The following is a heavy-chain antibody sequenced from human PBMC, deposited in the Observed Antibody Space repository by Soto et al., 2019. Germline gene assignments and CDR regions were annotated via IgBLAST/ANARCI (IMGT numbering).Heavy chain of an antibody. Sequence: ASVKVSCKASGYTFTSYGISWVRQAPGQGLEWMGWISAYNGNTNYAQKLQGRVTMTTDTSTSTAYTELRSLSTDDTAVYYCAGLAVADTSRGQGTLVTVSS. D-gene: IGHD6-19*01. J-gene: IGHJ4*02. V-gene: IGHV1-18*01. CDR3: AGLAVADTS. CDR1: GYTFTSYG. CDR2: ISAYNGNT.